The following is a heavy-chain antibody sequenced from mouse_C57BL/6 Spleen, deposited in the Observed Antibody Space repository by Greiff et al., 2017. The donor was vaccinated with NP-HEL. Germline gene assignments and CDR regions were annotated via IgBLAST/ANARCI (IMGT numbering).Heavy chain of an antibody. V-gene: IGHV1-80*01. CDR2: IYPGDGDT. CDR3: ARRSTTVVGGYFDV. CDR1: GYAFSSYW. D-gene: IGHD1-1*01. Sequence: QVQLKQSGAELVKPGASVKISCKASGYAFSSYWLNWVKQRPGKGLEWIGQIYPGDGDTNYNGKFKGKATLTADKSSSTAYMQLSILTSEDSAVYFCARRSTTVVGGYFDVWGTGTTVTVSS. J-gene: IGHJ1*03.